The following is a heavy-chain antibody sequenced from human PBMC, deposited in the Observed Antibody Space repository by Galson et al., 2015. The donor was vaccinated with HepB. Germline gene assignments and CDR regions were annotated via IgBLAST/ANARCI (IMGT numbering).Heavy chain of an antibody. CDR3: ARGCKPPEAYGMDV. Sequence: SLRLSCAASGFTFSSYGMHWVRQAPGKGLEWVSGISSDGGSTYYADSVKGRFTISRDNAKNTMYLQMNSLRAEGTAMYYFARGCKPPEAYGMDVWGQGTTVSVSS. CDR1: GFTFSSYG. J-gene: IGHJ6*02. D-gene: IGHD2-2*01. CDR2: ISSDGGST. V-gene: IGHV3-74*01.